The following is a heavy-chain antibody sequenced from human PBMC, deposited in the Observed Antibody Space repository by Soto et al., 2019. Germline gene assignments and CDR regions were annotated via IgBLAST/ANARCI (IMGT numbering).Heavy chain of an antibody. CDR1: GLTFSSSA. CDR3: AAETKSYFYGMDV. V-gene: IGHV3-30*03. CDR2: ISYDGSNK. Sequence: QVQLVESGGGVVQPGRSLRLSCAASGLTFSSSAMHWVRQAPGKGLEWVALISYDGSNKYYVDSVKGRFTISRDNSKNTLDLQMNSLREEDTAVYYCAAETKSYFYGMDVWGQGTTVNVFS. J-gene: IGHJ6*02.